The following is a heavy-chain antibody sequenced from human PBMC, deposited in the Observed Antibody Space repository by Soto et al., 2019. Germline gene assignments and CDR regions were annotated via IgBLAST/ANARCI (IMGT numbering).Heavy chain of an antibody. CDR2: ISGRGGST. V-gene: IGHV3-23*01. Sequence: GGSLRLSCAASGFTFSSDAMSWVRQAPGKGLEWVSAISGRGGSTYYADSVKGRFTTSSDNSKNTLYLQMNSLRAEDTAVYYCAKIPHSSSWYLGAFDIWGQGTMVTVSS. D-gene: IGHD6-13*01. CDR1: GFTFSSDA. CDR3: AKIPHSSSWYLGAFDI. J-gene: IGHJ3*02.